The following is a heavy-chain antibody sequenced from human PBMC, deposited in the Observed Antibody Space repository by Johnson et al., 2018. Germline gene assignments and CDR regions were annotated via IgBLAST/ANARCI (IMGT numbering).Heavy chain of an antibody. V-gene: IGHV4-59*01. CDR2: IYYSSHT. CDR1: ADSISASY. D-gene: IGHD3-3*01. J-gene: IGHJ6*03. Sequence: QVQLQESGPGLANPSETXALTCPVSADSISASYWSWIRQPPKTGLEWIGKIYYSSHTDYKHSLQSRVTMSIEPSKNQLPLKLTSVTAADTAIYYCARNLDFWGDMDVWGKWTTVTVSS. CDR3: ARNLDFWGDMDV.